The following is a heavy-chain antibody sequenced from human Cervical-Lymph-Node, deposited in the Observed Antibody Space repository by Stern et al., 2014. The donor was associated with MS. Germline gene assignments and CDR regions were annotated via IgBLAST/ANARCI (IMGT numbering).Heavy chain of an antibody. D-gene: IGHD3-16*01. V-gene: IGHV3-33*01. J-gene: IGHJ6*02. CDR1: GFVFSGFG. CDR3: ARSSPMALRYGMDV. Sequence: VQLVESGGGVVQPGRSLRLSCAASGFVFSGFGMHWVRQAPGKGLEWVGVISYDGTNKNYGESVKGRATISRDNSKNTLYLQVNSLRAEDTAVYYCARSSPMALRYGMDVWGRGTTVIVSS. CDR2: ISYDGTNK.